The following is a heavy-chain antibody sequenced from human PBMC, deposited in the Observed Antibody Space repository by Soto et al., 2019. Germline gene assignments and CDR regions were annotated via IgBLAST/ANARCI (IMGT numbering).Heavy chain of an antibody. V-gene: IGHV1-69*01. CDR2: TIPMFATA. CDR1: GGSFSNYI. D-gene: IGHD6-19*01. J-gene: IGHJ4*02. CDR3: ERGLFGQQWLVGFDT. Sequence: QVHLVQSGAEVKKPGSSVKVSCKASGGSFSNYIFAWVRQAPGQGLEWMGGTIPMFATAQYAQKLQGRVKITADESTSTVYMDLTSLTSDDTAVYYCERGLFGQQWLVGFDTWGQGTLVTVSS.